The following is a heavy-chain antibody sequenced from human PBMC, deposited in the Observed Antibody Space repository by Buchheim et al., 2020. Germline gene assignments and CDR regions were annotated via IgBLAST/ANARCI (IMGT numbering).Heavy chain of an antibody. CDR1: GFTFSSYS. CDR2: ISSSSSPI. CDR3: ARGGPYSSSSSYYYYYYGVDV. D-gene: IGHD6-6*01. Sequence: EVQLVESGGGLAQPGGSLRLSCAASGFTFSSYSMKWVRQAPGKGLEWVSYISSSSSPIYYADSVKGRFTISRDNAKNPLYLQMHSLRAEDTAVYYCARGGPYSSSSSYYYYYYGVDVWGQGTT. J-gene: IGHJ6*02. V-gene: IGHV3-48*01.